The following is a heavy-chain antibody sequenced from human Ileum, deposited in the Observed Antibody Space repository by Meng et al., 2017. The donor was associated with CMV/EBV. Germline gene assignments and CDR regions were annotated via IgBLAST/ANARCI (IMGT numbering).Heavy chain of an antibody. CDR1: GFTFSSYS. D-gene: IGHD2-2*02. CDR2: ISSSSSTI. J-gene: IGHJ4*02. V-gene: IGHV3-48*04. Sequence: GGSLRLSCAASGFTFSSYSMNWVRQAPGKGLEWVSYISSSSSTIYYADSVKGRFTISRDNAKNSLYLQMNSLRAEDTAVYYFARADCSSTSCYTLGVDYWGQGTLVTVSS. CDR3: ARADCSSTSCYTLGVDY.